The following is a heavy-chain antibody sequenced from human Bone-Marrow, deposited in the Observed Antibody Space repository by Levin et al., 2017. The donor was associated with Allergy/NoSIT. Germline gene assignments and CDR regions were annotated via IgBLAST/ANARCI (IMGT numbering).Heavy chain of an antibody. Sequence: GGSLRLSCAASGFTFSSYAMHWVRQAPGKGLEWVAVISYDGSNKYYADSVKGRFTISRDNSKNTLYLQMNSMRAEDTAVYYCARGQGYCISTSCYLIAYYYDGMDVWGQGTTVTVSS. CDR2: ISYDGSNK. CDR3: ARGQGYCISTSCYLIAYYYDGMDV. CDR1: GFTFSSYA. D-gene: IGHD2-2*01. J-gene: IGHJ6*02. V-gene: IGHV3-30-3*01.